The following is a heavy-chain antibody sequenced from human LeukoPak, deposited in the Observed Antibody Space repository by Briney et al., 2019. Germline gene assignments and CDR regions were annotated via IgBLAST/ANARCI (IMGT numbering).Heavy chain of an antibody. Sequence: GASVKVSCKASGYTFTTYAINWVRQAPGQGLEWMGGIIPIFGTANYAQKFQGRVTITADESTSTAYMELSSLRSEDTAVYYCATSHGYSSSRQYFQHWGQGTLVTVSS. V-gene: IGHV1-69*13. CDR2: IIPIFGTA. CDR3: ATSHGYSSSRQYFQH. J-gene: IGHJ1*01. CDR1: GYTFTTYA. D-gene: IGHD6-13*01.